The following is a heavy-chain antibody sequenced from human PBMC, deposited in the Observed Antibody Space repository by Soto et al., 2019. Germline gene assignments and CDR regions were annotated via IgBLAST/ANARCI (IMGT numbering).Heavy chain of an antibody. CDR3: ARETIKFYGADSGKVYYGLDV. Sequence: PGGSLRLSCAASGFTFSGYEMNWVRQAPGKGLEWVSYISTSESIVYYADSVRGRFTISRDNAKNSLFLQMNSLRAEDTAVYYCARETIKFYGADSGKVYYGLDVWGQGTTVTVSS. V-gene: IGHV3-48*03. D-gene: IGHD3-3*01. CDR1: GFTFSGYE. J-gene: IGHJ6*02. CDR2: ISTSESIV.